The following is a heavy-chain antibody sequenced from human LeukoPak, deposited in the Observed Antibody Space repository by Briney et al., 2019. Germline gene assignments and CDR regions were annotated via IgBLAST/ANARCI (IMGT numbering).Heavy chain of an antibody. D-gene: IGHD1-26*01. CDR1: GFTFSSYG. V-gene: IGHV3-30*18. Sequence: GGSLRLSCAASGFTFSSYGMHWVRQAPGKGLEWVAVISYDGSNKYYADSEKGRFTISRDNSKNTLYRQMNSLRVEDTAVYYCAKEVGTFTLDYWGQGTLVTVSS. J-gene: IGHJ4*02. CDR3: AKEVGTFTLDY. CDR2: ISYDGSNK.